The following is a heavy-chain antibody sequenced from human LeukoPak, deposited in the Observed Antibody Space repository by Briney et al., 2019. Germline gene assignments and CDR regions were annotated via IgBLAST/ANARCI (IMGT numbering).Heavy chain of an antibody. CDR1: GYTFTGYY. CDR3: AREGDSSGYYRWFDP. J-gene: IGHJ5*02. D-gene: IGHD3-22*01. V-gene: IGHV1-2*02. CDR2: INPNSGGT. Sequence: ASVKVSCKASGYTFTGYYMHWVRQAPGQGLEWMGWINPNSGGTNYAQKFQGRVTMTRDTSISTAYLELSRLRSNDTAVYYCAREGDSSGYYRWFDPWGQGTLVTVSS.